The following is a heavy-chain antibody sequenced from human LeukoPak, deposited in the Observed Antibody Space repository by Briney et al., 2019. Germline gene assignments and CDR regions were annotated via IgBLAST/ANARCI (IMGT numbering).Heavy chain of an antibody. CDR2: MNPNSGNT. CDR3: ARVSLGYCSGGSCHSDWFDP. V-gene: IGHV1-8*01. CDR1: GYTFTSYD. Sequence: GASVKVSCKASGYTFTSYDINWVRQATGQGLEWMGWMNPNSGNTGYAQKFQGRVTMTRNTSISTAYMELSSLRSEDTAVYYCARVSLGYCSGGSCHSDWFDPWGQGTLVTVSS. D-gene: IGHD2-15*01. J-gene: IGHJ5*02.